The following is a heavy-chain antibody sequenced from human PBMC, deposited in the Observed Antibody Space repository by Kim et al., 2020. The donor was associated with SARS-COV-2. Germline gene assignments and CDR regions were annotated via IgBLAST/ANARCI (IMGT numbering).Heavy chain of an antibody. CDR1: GYTFTSYG. D-gene: IGHD5-18*01. V-gene: IGHV1-18*01. J-gene: IGHJ5*02. CDR2: ISAYNGNK. CDR3: ARDRIQRWLNWFDP. Sequence: ASVKVSCKASGYTFTSYGISWVRQAPGQGLEWMGWISAYNGNKNYAQKLQGRVTMTTDTSTSTAYMELRSLRSDDTAVYYCARDRIQRWLNWFDPWGQGTLVTVSS.